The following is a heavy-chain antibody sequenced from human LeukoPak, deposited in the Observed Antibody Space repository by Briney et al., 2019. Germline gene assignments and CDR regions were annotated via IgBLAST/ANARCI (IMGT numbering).Heavy chain of an antibody. CDR3: ARSYCSSTSCYPYYYYYGMDV. D-gene: IGHD2-2*01. CDR2: IIPIFGTA. J-gene: IGHJ6*02. CDR1: GGTFSSYA. V-gene: IGHV1-69*01. Sequence: SVKASCKASGGTFSSYAISWVRQAPGQGLEWMGGIIPIFGTANYAQKFQGRVTITADESTSTAYMELSSLRSEDTAVYYCARSYCSSTSCYPYYYYYGMDVWGQGTTVTVSS.